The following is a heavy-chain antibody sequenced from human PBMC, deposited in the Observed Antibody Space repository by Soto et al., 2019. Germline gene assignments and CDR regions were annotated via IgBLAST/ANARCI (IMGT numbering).Heavy chain of an antibody. CDR2: IYHSGSI. CDR3: ARVPDY. V-gene: IGHV4-30-2*01. J-gene: IGHJ4*02. Sequence: QLQLQESGSGLVKPSQTLSLTCAVSGGSISSGGYSWSWIRQPPGKGLEGIGYIYHSGSIYYNPSLTARVTISVDRSKTPFSLKLSSVTSADPAVYYCARVPDYWGQGTLVTVSS. CDR1: GGSISSGGYS.